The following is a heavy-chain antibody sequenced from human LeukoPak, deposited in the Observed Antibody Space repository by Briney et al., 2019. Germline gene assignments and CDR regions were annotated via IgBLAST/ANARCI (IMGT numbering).Heavy chain of an antibody. CDR3: AREASPLDY. J-gene: IGHJ4*02. Sequence: LSETLSLTCTVSGYSISSGYYWGWIRQPPGKGLEWIGNISRSGSTYYNPSLKSRVTISVDTSKNQFSLRLRSVTAADTAVYYCAREASPLDYWGQGTLVTVSS. CDR1: GYSISSGYY. V-gene: IGHV4-38-2*02. CDR2: ISRSGST.